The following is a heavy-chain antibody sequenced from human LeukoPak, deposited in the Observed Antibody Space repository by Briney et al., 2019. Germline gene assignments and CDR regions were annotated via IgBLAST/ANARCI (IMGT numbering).Heavy chain of an antibody. CDR3: ARVVLYDSSGYYYAPLSYFDY. D-gene: IGHD3-22*01. CDR2: ISAYNGNP. CDR1: RYTFTSYG. Sequence: SVKVSCKASRYTFTSYGITCVRQAPGQGLEWMGGISAYNGNPNYAQKVQDRVTMTTDASTSTAYMELRSLRSDDTALYYCARVVLYDSSGYYYAPLSYFDYWGQGTLFTVSS. V-gene: IGHV1-18*01. J-gene: IGHJ4*02.